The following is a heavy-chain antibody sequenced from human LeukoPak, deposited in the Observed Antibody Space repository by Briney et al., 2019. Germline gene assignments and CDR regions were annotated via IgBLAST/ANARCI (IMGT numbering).Heavy chain of an antibody. V-gene: IGHV4-59*01. J-gene: IGHJ4*02. Sequence: PSETLSLTCTVSAGSITPNYWSWIRQPPGKGLEWIGYIYYSGSTNYNPSLKSRVTISVDTSKNQFSLRLTSVTTADTAVYFCARDAPSSWLDYWGPGILVTVSS. CDR2: IYYSGST. CDR1: AGSITPNY. D-gene: IGHD6-13*01. CDR3: ARDAPSSWLDY.